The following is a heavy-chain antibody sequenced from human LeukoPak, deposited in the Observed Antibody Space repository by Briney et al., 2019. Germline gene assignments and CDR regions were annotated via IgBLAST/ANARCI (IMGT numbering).Heavy chain of an antibody. CDR2: IYPGDSGT. D-gene: IGHD6-19*01. J-gene: IGHJ4*02. CDR1: GYSFTIYW. CDR3: ARRLKNSNGWTFDY. V-gene: IGHV5-51*01. Sequence: GESLKISCKGSGYSFTIYWIDWVRQMPGKGLEWMRIIYPGDSGTRYSPSFQGQVTISADRSINTAYLQWSSLKVSDAAIYYCARRLKNSNGWTFDYWGPGTLVTVSS.